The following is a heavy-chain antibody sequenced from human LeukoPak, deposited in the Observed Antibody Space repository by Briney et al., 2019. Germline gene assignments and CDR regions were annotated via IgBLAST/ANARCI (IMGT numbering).Heavy chain of an antibody. D-gene: IGHD5-24*01. CDR3: ARGANLGFRGDGYNFDY. J-gene: IGHJ4*02. V-gene: IGHV3-74*01. CDR2: IHSDGSST. CDR1: GFTFSSYW. Sequence: PGGSLRLSCAASGFTFSSYWMHWVRQAPGKGLVWVSRIHSDGSSTSYADSVRGRFTISRDDAKSTLYLQMNSLRAEDTAVYYCARGANLGFRGDGYNFDYWGQGTLVTVSS.